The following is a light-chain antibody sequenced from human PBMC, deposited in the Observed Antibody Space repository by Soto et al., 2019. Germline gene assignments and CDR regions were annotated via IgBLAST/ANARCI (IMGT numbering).Light chain of an antibody. Sequence: QSALTQPASVSGSPGQSITISCTGTSSDVGGYNYVSWYQHHPGKAPKLMIYEVSNRPSGVSNRFSGSKSGNTASLTISGLQAEDEADYYCSSYTSSSTRMVFGGRTKLTVL. V-gene: IGLV2-14*01. J-gene: IGLJ2*01. CDR3: SSYTSSSTRMV. CDR1: SSDVGGYNY. CDR2: EVS.